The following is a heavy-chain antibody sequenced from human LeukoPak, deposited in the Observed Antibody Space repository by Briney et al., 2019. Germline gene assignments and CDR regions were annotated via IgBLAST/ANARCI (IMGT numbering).Heavy chain of an antibody. CDR2: IWFDGGEI. J-gene: IGHJ4*02. CDR1: GFTFSHYG. V-gene: IGHV3-33*01. CDR3: VRGSGGAGYNYWGDY. Sequence: GGSLRLSCAASGFTFSHYGTHCVRQAPGKGLEWVAVIWFDGGEIHYLDSVKGRFTISRDNSKNTLYLQMNSLRADDTAVYYCVRGSGGAGYNYWGDYWGQGTLVTVTP. D-gene: IGHD5-24*01.